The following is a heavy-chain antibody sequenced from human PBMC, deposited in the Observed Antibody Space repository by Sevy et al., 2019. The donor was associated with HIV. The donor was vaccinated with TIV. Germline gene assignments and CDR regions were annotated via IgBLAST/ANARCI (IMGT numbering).Heavy chain of an antibody. CDR2: IRYDGSNK. D-gene: IGHD2-8*01. CDR3: ARGRKTTQEWLEELDYSYGMDV. Sequence: GGSLRLSCAASGFTFSTYDMHWVRQAPGKGLEWVAYIRYDGSNKYYGDSVRGRFTISRDNSKSTLYVQLISLRAEDTAVYYCARGRKTTQEWLEELDYSYGMDVWGQGTSVTVSS. CDR1: GFTFSTYD. V-gene: IGHV3-30*02. J-gene: IGHJ6*01.